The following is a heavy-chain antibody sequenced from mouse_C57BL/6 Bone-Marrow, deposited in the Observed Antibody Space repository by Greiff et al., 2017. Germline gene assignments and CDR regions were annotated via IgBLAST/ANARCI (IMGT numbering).Heavy chain of an antibody. D-gene: IGHD2-1*01. CDR2: IYPGDGDT. CDR1: GYAFSSSW. Sequence: VQLQQSGPELVKPGASVKISCKASGYAFSSSWMNWVKQRPGKGLEWIGRIYPGDGDTNYNGKFKGKATLTADKSSSTAYMQLSSLTSEDSAVYCCARGGLLWYCPAYWGQGTLVTVSA. J-gene: IGHJ3*01. CDR3: ARGGLLWYCPAY. V-gene: IGHV1-82*01.